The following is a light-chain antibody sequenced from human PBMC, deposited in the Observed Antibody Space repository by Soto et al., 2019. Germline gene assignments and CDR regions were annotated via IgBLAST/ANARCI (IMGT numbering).Light chain of an antibody. CDR2: GAS. Sequence: IQMTQSPSSLSASVGDSVTVTCRASQSINIYLNWYQQKPGKAPTLIIYGASSLQSGVPSRFTGGGSRTDFTLTISSLQPEDFATYYCQQSYRSPYTFGQGTKLEIK. V-gene: IGKV1-39*01. CDR1: QSINIY. J-gene: IGKJ2*01. CDR3: QQSYRSPYT.